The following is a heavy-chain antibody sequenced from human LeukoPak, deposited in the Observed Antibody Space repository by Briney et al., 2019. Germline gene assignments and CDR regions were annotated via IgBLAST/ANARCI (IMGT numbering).Heavy chain of an antibody. J-gene: IGHJ4*02. CDR3: AREMSSAFDY. Sequence: SQTLSLTCAISGDSVSSDSVAWNWIRQSPSRGLEWLGRTYYRSKWYNAVSVKSRIIINPDTSKNQFSLQLNSVTPEDMAVYYCAREMSSAFDYWGQGTPVTVSS. CDR1: GDSVSSDSVA. V-gene: IGHV6-1*01. CDR2: TYYRSKWY.